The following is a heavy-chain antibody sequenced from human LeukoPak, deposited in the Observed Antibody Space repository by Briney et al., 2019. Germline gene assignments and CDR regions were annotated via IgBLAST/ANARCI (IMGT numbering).Heavy chain of an antibody. CDR3: AKAPTPTGFYMHF. CDR1: GFTVSSNY. J-gene: IGHJ4*02. CDR2: ISGDGSTT. V-gene: IGHV3-43*02. Sequence: PGGSLRLSCAASGFTVSSNYMSWVRQGPGKGLEWVSYISGDGSTTYYAESVKGRFTISRDNGKTSLYLQMNSLRTEDTALYYCAKAPTPTGFYMHFWGQGTLVTVSS. D-gene: IGHD3-9*01.